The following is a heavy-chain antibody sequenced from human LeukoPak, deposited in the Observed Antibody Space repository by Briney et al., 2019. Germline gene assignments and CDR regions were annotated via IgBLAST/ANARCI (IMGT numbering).Heavy chain of an antibody. CDR1: GFTFSSYG. D-gene: IGHD3-22*01. CDR2: IWYDGSNK. CDR3: ARVASYYDSSGYLGGMDV. Sequence: PGGSLRLSCAASGFTFSSYGMHWVRQAPGKGLEWVAVIWYDGSNKYYADSVKGRFTISRDNSKNTLYLQMNSLRAEDTAVYYRARVASYYDSSGYLGGMDVWGQETTVTVSS. V-gene: IGHV3-33*01. J-gene: IGHJ6*02.